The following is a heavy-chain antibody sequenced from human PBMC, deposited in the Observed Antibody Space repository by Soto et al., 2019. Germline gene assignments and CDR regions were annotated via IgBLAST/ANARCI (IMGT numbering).Heavy chain of an antibody. D-gene: IGHD3-10*01. Sequence: QVQLQESGPGLVKPSQTLSLTCTVSGGSISSGGYYWSWIRQHPGKGLEWIGYIYYSGGTYYKPSLKSRVTISVDTYKNQFSLKLSSVTAAETAVYYCARGLLWFGEIPFNWFDPWGQGALVTVSS. CDR1: GGSISSGGYY. J-gene: IGHJ5*02. V-gene: IGHV4-31*03. CDR2: IYYSGGT. CDR3: ARGLLWFGEIPFNWFDP.